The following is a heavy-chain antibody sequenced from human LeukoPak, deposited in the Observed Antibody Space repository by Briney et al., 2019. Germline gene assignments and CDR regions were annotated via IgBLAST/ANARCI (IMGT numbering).Heavy chain of an antibody. Sequence: PGGSLRLSCAASGFTFNTYSMSWVRQAPGKGLEWVSIISRASESIFYADSVKGRFTISRDNAKNSLYLQMNSLRAEDTAVYYCARDVGYGGFDYWGQGTLVTVSS. CDR1: GFTFNTYS. V-gene: IGHV3-21*01. J-gene: IGHJ4*02. D-gene: IGHD3-16*01. CDR3: ARDVGYGGFDY. CDR2: ISRASESI.